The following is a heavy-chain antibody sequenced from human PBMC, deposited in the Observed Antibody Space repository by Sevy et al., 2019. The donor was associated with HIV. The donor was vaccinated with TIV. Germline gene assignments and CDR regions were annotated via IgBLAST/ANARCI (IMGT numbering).Heavy chain of an antibody. CDR3: ARSPSTMIGAVMLWDY. CDR2: INPNSGGT. V-gene: IGHV1-2*02. Sequence: ASVKVSCKASGYTFTGYYMHWVRQAPGQGLEWMGWINPNSGGTNYAQKFQGRVTMTRDTSISTDYIDLSRLRSDDTAVYYWARSPSTMIGAVMLWDYWGQGTLVTVSS. J-gene: IGHJ4*02. CDR1: GYTFTGYY. D-gene: IGHD3-22*01.